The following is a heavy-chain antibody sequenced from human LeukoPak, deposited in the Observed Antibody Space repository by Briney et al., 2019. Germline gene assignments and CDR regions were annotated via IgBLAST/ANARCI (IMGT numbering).Heavy chain of an antibody. V-gene: IGHV3-33*01. D-gene: IGHD5-18*01. J-gene: IGHJ4*02. CDR3: ARTETAMVSFDY. Sequence: GGSLRLPCAASGFTFSSYGMHWVRQAPGKGLEWVAVIWYDGSNKYYADSVKGRFTISRDNSKNTLYLQMNSLRAEDTAVYYCARTETAMVSFDYWGQGTLVTVSS. CDR2: IWYDGSNK. CDR1: GFTFSSYG.